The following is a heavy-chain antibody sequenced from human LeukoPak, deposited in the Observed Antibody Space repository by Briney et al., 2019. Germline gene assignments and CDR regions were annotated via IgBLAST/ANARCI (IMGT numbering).Heavy chain of an antibody. J-gene: IGHJ4*02. CDR3: TKAGLHRFDY. CDR2: ISWNSGVI. CDR1: GFTFDDYA. Sequence: GGSLRLSCAASGFTFDDYAMHWVRQAPGKGLEWVSGISWNSGVIGYADSVKGRFTISRDNAKNSLYLQMNSLRPEDMAFYYCTKAGLHRFDYWGQGTLVTVSS. V-gene: IGHV3-9*03.